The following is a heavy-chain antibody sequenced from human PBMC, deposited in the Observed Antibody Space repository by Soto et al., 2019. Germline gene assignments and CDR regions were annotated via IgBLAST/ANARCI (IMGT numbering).Heavy chain of an antibody. D-gene: IGHD4-17*01. CDR3: GSRTVGGFDH. Sequence: DVQLVESGGAVVQPGGSLRLSCAASGFRFRTYWMHWVRQVAGKGLVWVANINTDGTGTSYGDSVKGRFTISRDNAKKTLFLQMNDLRAADSALYYCGSRTVGGFDHWGPGTLVTVSS. CDR2: INTDGTGT. J-gene: IGHJ4*02. V-gene: IGHV3-74*01. CDR1: GFRFRTYW.